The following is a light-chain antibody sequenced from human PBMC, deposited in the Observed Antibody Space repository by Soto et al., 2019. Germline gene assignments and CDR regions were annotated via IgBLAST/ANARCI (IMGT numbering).Light chain of an antibody. CDR1: QSVGGS. Sequence: MVMTQSPATLSVSPGKTATLSCRASQSVGGSLAWYRQRPGQAPRLLIYDASARASGVPARFSGSGSGTEFTLTISSLQSDDLAIYFCQQYNTWPNTFGQGTKLEIK. J-gene: IGKJ2*01. V-gene: IGKV3-15*01. CDR2: DAS. CDR3: QQYNTWPNT.